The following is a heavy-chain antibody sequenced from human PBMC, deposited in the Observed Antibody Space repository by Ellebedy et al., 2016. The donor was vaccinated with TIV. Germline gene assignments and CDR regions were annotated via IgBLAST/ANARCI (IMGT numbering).Heavy chain of an antibody. CDR3: ARRVLKYSSGWQRGENWFDP. Sequence: SETLSLTXTVSGGSISSSSYYWGWIRQPPGKGLEWIGSIYYSGSTYYNPSLKSRVTISVDTSKNQFSLKLSSVTAADTAVYYCARRVLKYSSGWQRGENWFDPWGQGTLVTVSS. D-gene: IGHD6-19*01. CDR1: GGSISSSSYY. J-gene: IGHJ5*02. CDR2: IYYSGST. V-gene: IGHV4-39*01.